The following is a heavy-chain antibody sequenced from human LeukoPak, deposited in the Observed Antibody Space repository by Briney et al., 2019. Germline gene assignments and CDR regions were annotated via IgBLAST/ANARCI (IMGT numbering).Heavy chain of an antibody. V-gene: IGHV3-15*01. CDR3: TTNSRGYSYGFETVDY. CDR2: IKSKTDGGTT. J-gene: IGHJ4*02. D-gene: IGHD5-18*01. CDR1: GFTFSSYS. Sequence: KPGGSLRLSCAASGFTFSSYSMNWVRQAPGKGLEWVGRIKSKTDGGTTDYAAPVKGRFTISRDDSKNTLYLQMNSLKTEDTAVYYCTTNSRGYSYGFETVDYWGQGTLVTVSS.